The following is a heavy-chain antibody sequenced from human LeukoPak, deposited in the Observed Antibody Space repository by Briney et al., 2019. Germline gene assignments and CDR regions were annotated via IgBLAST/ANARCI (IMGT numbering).Heavy chain of an antibody. J-gene: IGHJ4*02. D-gene: IGHD1-7*01. Sequence: SETLSLTCTVSGGSLSSYYWSWIRQPPGKGLEWIGYMYHSGTPNYNPSLKSRVTISVDTSKNQFSLKLSSVTAADTAVYYCARQGAPITGTAIDYWGQGTLVTVPS. CDR3: ARQGAPITGTAIDY. V-gene: IGHV4-59*08. CDR1: GGSLSSYY. CDR2: MYHSGTP.